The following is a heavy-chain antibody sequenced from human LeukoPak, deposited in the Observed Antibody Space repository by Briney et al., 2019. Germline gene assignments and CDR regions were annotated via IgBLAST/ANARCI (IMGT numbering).Heavy chain of an antibody. CDR2: VYHSGST. D-gene: IGHD3-22*01. V-gene: IGHV4-38-2*01. CDR3: SRNDSSGYFDY. CDR1: DYSISSGNY. Sequence: SETLSLTCAVSDYSISSGNYWGWIRQPPGKALEWIGSVYHSGSTHYSPSLKSRVTISVDTSKNQFSLKLRSVTAADTAVYYCSRNDSSGYFDYSGQGTLVTVSS. J-gene: IGHJ4*02.